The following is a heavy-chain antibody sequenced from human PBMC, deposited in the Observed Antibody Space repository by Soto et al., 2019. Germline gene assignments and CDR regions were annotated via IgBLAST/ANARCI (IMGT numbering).Heavy chain of an antibody. V-gene: IGHV1-69*13. CDR3: ARAVNVIGGYYYYYGMDV. Sequence: ASVKVSCKASGGTFSSYAISWVRQAPGQGLEWMGGIIPIFGTANYAQKFQGRVTITADESTSTAYMELSSLRSEDTAVYYCARAVNVIGGYYYYYGMDVWGQGTTVTVSS. CDR2: IIPIFGTA. D-gene: IGHD3-16*02. CDR1: GGTFSSYA. J-gene: IGHJ6*02.